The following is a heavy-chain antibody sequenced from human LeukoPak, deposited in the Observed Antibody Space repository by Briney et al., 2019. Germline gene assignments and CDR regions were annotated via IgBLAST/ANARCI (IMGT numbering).Heavy chain of an antibody. D-gene: IGHD3-16*02. V-gene: IGHV4-61*01. CDR3: ACYVWGSYRFVY. CDR2: IYYSGST. CDR1: GGSVSSGSYY. J-gene: IGHJ4*02. Sequence: SETLSLTCTVSGGSVSSGSYYWSWIRQPTGKGLEWIGYIYYSGSTNYNPSLKSRVTISVDTSKNQFSLKLSSVTAADTAVYYCACYVWGSYRFVYWGQGTLVTVSS.